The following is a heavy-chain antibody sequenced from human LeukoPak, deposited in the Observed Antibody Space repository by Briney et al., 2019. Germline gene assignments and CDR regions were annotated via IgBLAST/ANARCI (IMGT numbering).Heavy chain of an antibody. CDR1: GFTFSSYE. CDR3: ARAGLGEFDY. D-gene: IGHD3-10*01. J-gene: IGHJ4*02. V-gene: IGHV3-48*03. Sequence: GGSRRLSCAASGFTFSSYEMNWVRQAPGKGREWVSYISSSGSTIYYADSVKGRFTISRDNANNSLYLQMNSLRAEDTAVYYCARAGLGEFDYWGQGTLVTVSS. CDR2: ISSSGSTI.